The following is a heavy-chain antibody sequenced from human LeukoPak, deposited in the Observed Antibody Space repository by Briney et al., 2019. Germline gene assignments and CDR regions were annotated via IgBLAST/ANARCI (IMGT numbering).Heavy chain of an antibody. CDR3: ATLYGDYNWYFDL. J-gene: IGHJ2*01. Sequence: GSLRLSCTSSQLTFNRYVMAWVRQAPGKGLEWVSTISASGGTTHYADSVQGRFTISRDNSKNTLYLQMNSLRAEDTAVYYCATLYGDYNWYFDLWGRGTLVTVSS. D-gene: IGHD4-17*01. CDR1: QLTFNRYV. CDR2: ISASGGTT. V-gene: IGHV3-23*01.